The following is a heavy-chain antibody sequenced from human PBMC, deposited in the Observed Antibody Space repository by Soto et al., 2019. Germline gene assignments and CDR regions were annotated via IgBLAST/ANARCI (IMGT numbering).Heavy chain of an antibody. CDR1: GFTFDDYV. J-gene: IGHJ4*02. CDR3: AKDMVVDVGGSSFFDY. Sequence: GGSLRLSCAASGFTFDDYVMHWVRQAPGKGLEWVSGSSWNSGSIGYADSVKGRFTISRDNAKNSLYLQMNSLRAEDTALYYCAKDMVVDVGGSSFFDYWGQGTLATVSS. D-gene: IGHD2-15*01. V-gene: IGHV3-9*01. CDR2: SSWNSGSI.